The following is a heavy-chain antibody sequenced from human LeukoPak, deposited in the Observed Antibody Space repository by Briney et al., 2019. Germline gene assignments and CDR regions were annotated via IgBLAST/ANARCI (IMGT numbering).Heavy chain of an antibody. D-gene: IGHD3-22*01. V-gene: IGHV3-48*03. CDR1: GLTFSSYE. Sequence: QPGGSLRLSCAASGLTFSSYEMNWVRQAPGKGLEWVSYISSSGSTIYYADSVKGRFTISRDNAKNSLYLQMNSLRAEDTAVYYCARWAPYSKSHSSGYFYFDYWGQGTLVTVSS. J-gene: IGHJ4*02. CDR3: ARWAPYSKSHSSGYFYFDY. CDR2: ISSSGSTI.